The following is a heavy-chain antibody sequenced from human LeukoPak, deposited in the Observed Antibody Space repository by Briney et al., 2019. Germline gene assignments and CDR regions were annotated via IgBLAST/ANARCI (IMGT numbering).Heavy chain of an antibody. CDR1: GFTFSDYY. CDR3: ARELSDILTGYPSYFDY. CDR2: ISSSSSYT. Sequence: GGSLRLSCAASGFTFSDYYMSWIRQAPGKGLEWVSYISSSSSYTNYADSVKGRFTISRDNAKNSLYLQMNSLRAEDTAVYYCARELSDILTGYPSYFDYWGQGTLVTVSS. D-gene: IGHD3-9*01. J-gene: IGHJ4*02. V-gene: IGHV3-11*06.